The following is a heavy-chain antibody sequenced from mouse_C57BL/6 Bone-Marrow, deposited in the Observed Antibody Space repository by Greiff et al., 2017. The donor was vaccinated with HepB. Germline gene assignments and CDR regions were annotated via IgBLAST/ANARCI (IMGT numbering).Heavy chain of an antibody. CDR2: INPGSGGT. CDR1: GYAFTNYL. D-gene: IGHD2-4*01. CDR3: ARGGDYDGEVCPGFAY. V-gene: IGHV1-54*01. Sequence: QVQLQQSGAELVRPGTSVKVSCKASGYAFTNYLIEWVKQRPGQGLEWIGVINPGSGGTNYNEKVKGKATLTADKSSSTAYMQLSSLTSEDSAVYFCARGGDYDGEVCPGFAYWGQGTLVTVSA. J-gene: IGHJ3*01.